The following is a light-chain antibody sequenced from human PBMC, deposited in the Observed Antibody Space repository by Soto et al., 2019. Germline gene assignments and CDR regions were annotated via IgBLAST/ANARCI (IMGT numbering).Light chain of an antibody. CDR3: QQLNSYPWT. V-gene: IGKV1-9*01. J-gene: IGKJ1*01. CDR1: QGISSN. Sequence: IQLTQSPSSLSASVGDRVTITCRASQGISSNLAWYQQKPGKAPKLLIYAASTLQSGVPSRLSGSGSGTDFNLTISSLQPEDFATDYCQQLNSYPWTFGQGTNVDIK. CDR2: AAS.